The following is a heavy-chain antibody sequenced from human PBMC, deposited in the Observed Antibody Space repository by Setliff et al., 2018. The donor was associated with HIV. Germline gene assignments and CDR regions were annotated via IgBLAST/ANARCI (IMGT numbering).Heavy chain of an antibody. Sequence: PGGSLRLSCATSGFTFSIYEMNWVRQAPGKGLEWVSYISRSGTTIYYADSVKGRFTVSRDNAKNSQYLQMNNLRAQDTAVYYCAKGLSGPFDYWGQGTLVTVSS. D-gene: IGHD3-16*02. V-gene: IGHV3-48*03. CDR1: GFTFSIYE. CDR3: AKGLSGPFDY. CDR2: ISRSGTTI. J-gene: IGHJ4*02.